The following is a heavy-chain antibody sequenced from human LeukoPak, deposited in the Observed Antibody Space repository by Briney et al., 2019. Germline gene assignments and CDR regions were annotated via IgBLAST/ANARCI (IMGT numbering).Heavy chain of an antibody. CDR1: GFTFDDYA. CDR3: AKGGRLTVTYYFNY. Sequence: LAGGSLRLSCAASGFTFDDYAMNWVRQAPGKGLEWVSGISWNSGSIGYADSVKGRFTISRDNAKNSLYLQMNSLRAEDTALYYRAKGGRLTVTYYFNYWGQGTLVTVSS. J-gene: IGHJ4*02. CDR2: ISWNSGSI. D-gene: IGHD4-17*01. V-gene: IGHV3-9*01.